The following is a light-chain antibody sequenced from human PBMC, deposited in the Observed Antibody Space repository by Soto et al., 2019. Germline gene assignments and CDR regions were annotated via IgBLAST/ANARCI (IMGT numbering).Light chain of an antibody. CDR1: QSVDTW. V-gene: IGKV1-5*03. Sequence: DIQMTQSPSTLSASVGDRVIITCRASQSVDTWLAWYQQKPGKAPKVLISKVSNLESGVPSRFSGSGYGTEFTLTISSLQPDDFATYYCQQYKRSWTFGQGTKV. J-gene: IGKJ1*01. CDR2: KVS. CDR3: QQYKRSWT.